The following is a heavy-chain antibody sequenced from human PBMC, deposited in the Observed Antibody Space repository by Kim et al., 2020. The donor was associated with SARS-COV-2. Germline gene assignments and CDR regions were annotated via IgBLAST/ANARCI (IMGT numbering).Heavy chain of an antibody. J-gene: IGHJ3*01. CDR2: ISSNGGST. D-gene: IGHD1-20*01. CDR3: VKDQRVITGTTSGSPDAG. Sequence: GGSLRLSCSASGFTFSSYAMHWVRQAPGKGLEYVSAISSNGGSTYYADSVKGRFTISRDNSKNTLYLQMSSLRAEDTAVYYCVKDQRVITGTTSGSPDAGWGQGTMVTVSS. V-gene: IGHV3-64D*09. CDR1: GFTFSSYA.